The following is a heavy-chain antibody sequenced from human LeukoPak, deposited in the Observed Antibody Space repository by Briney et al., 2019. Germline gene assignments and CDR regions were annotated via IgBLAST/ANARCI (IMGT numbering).Heavy chain of an antibody. D-gene: IGHD2-15*01. J-gene: IGHJ6*03. CDR2: INPNSDGR. V-gene: IGHV1-2*02. CDR1: GGTFNSYA. CDR3: ARTPMGGHFYMDV. Sequence: ASVKVSCKASGGTFNSYAISWVRQAPGQGLEWMGWINPNSDGRNYAQKFQGRVTMTWDTSISTAYMALSSLTSDDTAVFFCARTPMGGHFYMDVWGKGTAVIVSS.